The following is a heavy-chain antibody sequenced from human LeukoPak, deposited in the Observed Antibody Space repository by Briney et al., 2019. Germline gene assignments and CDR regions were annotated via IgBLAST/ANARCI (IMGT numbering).Heavy chain of an antibody. CDR1: GFTFSSYG. CDR2: ISLSGDNM. J-gene: IGHJ3*02. Sequence: GGSLRLSCAASGFTFSSYGMSWVRQAPGKGLEWVSDISLSGDNMFYAGSVKGRFTISRGNSNHTVYLQMSSLRVDDTAVYYCAKVATPNTLDAFDIRGQGIMVTVSS. CDR3: AKVATPNTLDAFDI. D-gene: IGHD1/OR15-1a*01. V-gene: IGHV3-23*01.